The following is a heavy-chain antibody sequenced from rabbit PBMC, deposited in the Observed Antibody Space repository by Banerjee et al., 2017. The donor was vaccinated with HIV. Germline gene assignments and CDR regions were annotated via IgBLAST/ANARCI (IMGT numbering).Heavy chain of an antibody. D-gene: IGHD6-1*01. CDR3: ARGYYIYGYAGYEGLDL. V-gene: IGHV1S45*01. Sequence: QEQLEESGGDLVKPEGSLTLTCTASGFSFSNNYVMCWVRQAPGKGLEWIACIYTGSSGSTYYASWAKGRFTISKTSSTTVTLQMTSLTAADTAAYFCARGYYIYGYAGYEGLDLWGPGTLVTVS. CDR1: GFSFSNNYV. CDR2: IYTGSSGST. J-gene: IGHJ4*01.